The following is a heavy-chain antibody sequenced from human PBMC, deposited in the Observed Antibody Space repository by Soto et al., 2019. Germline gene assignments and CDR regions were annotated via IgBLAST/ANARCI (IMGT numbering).Heavy chain of an antibody. V-gene: IGHV5-51*01. CDR1: GDSFTNSW. CDR2: IYPGDSDI. Sequence: PGESLKISCKGSGDSFTNSWIGWVRQKSGEGLEWMGIIYPGDSDIRYSPSFEGQVTISADKSISTAYLQWSSLKASDTAKYYCASPTQPAYYYYGMDVWGQGTTVTV. J-gene: IGHJ6*02. CDR3: ASPTQPAYYYYGMDV.